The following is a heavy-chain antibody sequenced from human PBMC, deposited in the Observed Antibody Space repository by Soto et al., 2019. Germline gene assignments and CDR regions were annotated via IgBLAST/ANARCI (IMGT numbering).Heavy chain of an antibody. CDR1: GGSFSGYY. CDR3: ARRPGKTLRYLDY. D-gene: IGHD1-1*01. J-gene: IGHJ4*02. CDR2: INHSGST. Sequence: SETLSLTCAVYGGSFSGYYCSWIRQPPGKGLEWIGEINHSGSTNYNPSLKSRVTISVDTSKNQFSLKLSSVTAADTAVYYCARRPGKTLRYLDYWGQGTLVTVSS. V-gene: IGHV4-34*01.